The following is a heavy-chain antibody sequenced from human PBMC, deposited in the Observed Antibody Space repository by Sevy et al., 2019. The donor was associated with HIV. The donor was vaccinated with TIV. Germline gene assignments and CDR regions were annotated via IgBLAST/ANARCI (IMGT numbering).Heavy chain of an antibody. CDR2: IWYDGSSK. D-gene: IGHD3-10*01. CDR1: GFTFSSYG. Sequence: GGSLRLSCAASGFTFSSYGMHWVRQAPGKGLEWVALIWYDGSSKYYADSVTGRFTISRDNSKNTLYLQMNSLRAEDTAVYYCASGAYYYASRTENFDYWGQGTLVTVSS. CDR3: ASGAYYYASRTENFDY. V-gene: IGHV3-33*01. J-gene: IGHJ4*02.